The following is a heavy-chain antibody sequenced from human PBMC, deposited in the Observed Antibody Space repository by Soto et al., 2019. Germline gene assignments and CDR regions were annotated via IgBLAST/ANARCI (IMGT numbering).Heavy chain of an antibody. Sequence: SETLSLTCTVSGGSISSYYWSWIRQPPGKGLEWIGYIYYSGSTNYNPSLKSRVTISVDTSKNQFSLKLSSVTAADTAVYYCARHQGSYYNSEYNWFDPWGQGTLVTVSS. CDR3: ARHQGSYYNSEYNWFDP. V-gene: IGHV4-59*08. J-gene: IGHJ5*02. CDR2: IYYSGST. CDR1: GGSISSYY. D-gene: IGHD3-10*01.